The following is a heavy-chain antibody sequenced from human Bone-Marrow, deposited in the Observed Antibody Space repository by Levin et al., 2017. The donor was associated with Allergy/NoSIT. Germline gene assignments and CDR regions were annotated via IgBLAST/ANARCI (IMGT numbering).Heavy chain of an antibody. J-gene: IGHJ4*02. CDR2: ISSSSSYI. V-gene: IGHV3-21*01. D-gene: IGHD2-2*01. CDR3: ATLVVPAAMLDY. CDR1: GFTFSSYS. Sequence: GGSLRLSGAASGFTFSSYSMNWVRQAPGKGLEWVSSISSSSSYIYYADSVKGRFTISRDNAKNSLYLQMNSLRAEDTAVYYCATLVVPAAMLDYWGQGTLVTVSS.